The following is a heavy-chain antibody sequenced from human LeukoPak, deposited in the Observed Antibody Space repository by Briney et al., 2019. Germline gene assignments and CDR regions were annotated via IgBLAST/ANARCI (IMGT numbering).Heavy chain of an antibody. V-gene: IGHV3-30*03. Sequence: PGGSLRLSCAASGFTFSSYGMHWVRQAPGKGLEWVAVISYDGSNKYYADSVKGRFTISRDNSKNTLYLQMNSLRAEDTAVYYCARGGALWFGEAQYYFDYWGQGTLVTVSS. CDR2: ISYDGSNK. CDR3: ARGGALWFGEAQYYFDY. D-gene: IGHD3-10*01. CDR1: GFTFSSYG. J-gene: IGHJ4*02.